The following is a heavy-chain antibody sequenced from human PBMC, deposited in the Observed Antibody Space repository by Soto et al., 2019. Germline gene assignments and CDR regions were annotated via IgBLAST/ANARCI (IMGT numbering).Heavy chain of an antibody. CDR3: AKRGRGAVAFDY. J-gene: IGHJ4*02. V-gene: IGHV3-23*01. D-gene: IGHD6-19*01. CDR1: GFTFSSYA. Sequence: EVQLLESGGGLVQPGGSLRLSCAASGFTFSSYAMSWVRQAPGKGLEWVSAISGSGGSTYYADSVKGRFTISRDNSKNTLYLQMNRLRAEHTAVYYCAKRGRGAVAFDYWGQGTLVTVSS. CDR2: ISGSGGST.